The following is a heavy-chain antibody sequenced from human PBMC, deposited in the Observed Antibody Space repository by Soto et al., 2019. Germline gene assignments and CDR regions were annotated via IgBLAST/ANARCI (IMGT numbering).Heavy chain of an antibody. D-gene: IGHD6-13*01. J-gene: IGHJ6*02. Sequence: EVQLVESGGGLVKPGGSLRLSCAASGFTFSSYSMNWVRQAPGKGLEWVSSISSSSSYIYYADSVKGRFTISRDNAKNSLYLQMNSLRAEDTAVYYCARTELVRGYYYYYGMDVWGQGTTVTVSS. CDR3: ARTELVRGYYYYYGMDV. V-gene: IGHV3-21*01. CDR1: GFTFSSYS. CDR2: ISSSSSYI.